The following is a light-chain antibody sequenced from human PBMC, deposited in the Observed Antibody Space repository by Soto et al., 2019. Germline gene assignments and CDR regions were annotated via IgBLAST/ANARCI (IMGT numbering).Light chain of an antibody. CDR1: RSDVGGYNY. J-gene: IGLJ3*02. V-gene: IGLV2-14*01. CDR2: DVS. CDR3: NSYRSGSTRV. Sequence: QSALTQPASVSGSPGQSITISCTGTRSDVGGYNYVSWYQQHPGKAPKLMIYDVSNRPSGVSNRFSGSKSGNTASLTFSGLQAEDEADYYCNSYRSGSTRVFGGGTKLTVL.